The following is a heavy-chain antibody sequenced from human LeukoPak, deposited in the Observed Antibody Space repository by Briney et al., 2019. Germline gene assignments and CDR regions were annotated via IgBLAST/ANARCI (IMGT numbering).Heavy chain of an antibody. CDR2: INPNSGGT. D-gene: IGHD6-13*01. Sequence: GASVKVSCKASGYTFTGYYMHWVRQAPGQGLEWMGWINPNSGGTNYAQKFQGRVTMTRDTSISTAYMELSRLRSDDTAVYYCARDDSSSWYRSLVNWFDPWGQGTLVTVSS. CDR1: GYTFTGYY. J-gene: IGHJ5*02. CDR3: ARDDSSSWYRSLVNWFDP. V-gene: IGHV1-2*02.